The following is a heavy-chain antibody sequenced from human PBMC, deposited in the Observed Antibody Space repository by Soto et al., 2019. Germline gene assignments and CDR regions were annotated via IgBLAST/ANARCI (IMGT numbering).Heavy chain of an antibody. D-gene: IGHD2-15*01. Sequence: GGSLRLSCVASGFSFRSYWMHWVRQAPGRGLVWVSHISSDGGSTNYADSVKGRFTISRDNAKNTLYLQMNSLRAEDTAVYYCATPFIEIMDVWGKGTTVTVSS. V-gene: IGHV3-74*01. CDR1: GFSFRSYW. J-gene: IGHJ6*03. CDR2: ISSDGGST. CDR3: ATPFIEIMDV.